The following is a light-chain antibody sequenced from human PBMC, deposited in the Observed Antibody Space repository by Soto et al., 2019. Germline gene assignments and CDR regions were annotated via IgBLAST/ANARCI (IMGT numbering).Light chain of an antibody. CDR2: RNS. CDR1: SSNIGGNY. Sequence: QLVLTQPPTASVTPGQRVTISCSGSSSNIGGNYVYWYQQLPGTVPQLLIYRNSERPSGVPDRFSGSKSGTSASLAISGLRSEDEADYYCAAWDDSLSGVVFGGGTKLTVL. CDR3: AAWDDSLSGVV. J-gene: IGLJ2*01. V-gene: IGLV1-47*01.